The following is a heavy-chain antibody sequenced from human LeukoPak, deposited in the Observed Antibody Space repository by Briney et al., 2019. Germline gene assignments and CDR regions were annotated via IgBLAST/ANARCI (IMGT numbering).Heavy chain of an antibody. V-gene: IGHV3-30*03. CDR2: ISYDGSNK. J-gene: IGHJ6*02. CDR1: GLTFSSYG. Sequence: PGRSLRLSCAASGLTFSSYGMHWVRQAPGKGLEWVAVISYDGSNKYYADSVRGRFTISRDNSKNTLYLQMNSLRAEDTAVYYCARDLWGNYFYGMDVWGQGTTVTVSS. CDR3: ARDLWGNYFYGMDV. D-gene: IGHD1-26*01.